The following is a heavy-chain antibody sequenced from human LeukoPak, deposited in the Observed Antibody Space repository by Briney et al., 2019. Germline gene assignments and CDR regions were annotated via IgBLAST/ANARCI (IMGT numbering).Heavy chain of an antibody. V-gene: IGHV3-33*01. D-gene: IGHD6-13*01. CDR3: ARGPIASSWHYYFDL. CDR2: IWYDGTTK. J-gene: IGHJ2*01. Sequence: GGSLRLSCAASGFTFDKYGMDWVRQAPGKGLEWVAVIWYDGTTKFYADSVRGRFTISRDNSKNTLSLQMDSLGAEDTAVYYCARGPIASSWHYYFDLWGRGTLVSVSS. CDR1: GFTFDKYG.